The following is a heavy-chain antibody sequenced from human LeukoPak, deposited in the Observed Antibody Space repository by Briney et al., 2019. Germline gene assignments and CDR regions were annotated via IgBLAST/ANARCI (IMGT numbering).Heavy chain of an antibody. CDR3: ARDPVGTTFAYYFDY. CDR1: GFTFSSYG. J-gene: IGHJ4*02. V-gene: IGHV3-30*03. Sequence: PGGSLRLSCAASGFTFSSYGMHWVRQAPGKGLEWVAVISYDGSDKYYADSVKGRFTISRDSSKNTLFLQMNSLRAEDTAVYYCARDPVGTTFAYYFDYWGQGTLVTVSS. D-gene: IGHD2/OR15-2a*01. CDR2: ISYDGSDK.